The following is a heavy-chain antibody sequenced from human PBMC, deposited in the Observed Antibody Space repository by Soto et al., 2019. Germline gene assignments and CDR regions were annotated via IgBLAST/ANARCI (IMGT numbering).Heavy chain of an antibody. V-gene: IGHV3-23*01. CDR3: AKTAHSNGWYYFDY. D-gene: IGHD6-19*01. CDR2: ISGSGGST. J-gene: IGHJ4*02. CDR1: GFTFSGYA. Sequence: PGGSLRLSCEASGFTFSGYAMSWVRQAPGRGLDWVSAISGSGGSTYYADSVKGRFTISRDTSKNTLYLQLNSLRAEDTAVYYCAKTAHSNGWYYFDYWGQGTLVTVSS.